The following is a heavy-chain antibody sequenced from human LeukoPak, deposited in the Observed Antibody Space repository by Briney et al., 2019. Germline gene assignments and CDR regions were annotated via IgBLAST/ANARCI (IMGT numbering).Heavy chain of an antibody. D-gene: IGHD6-6*01. Sequence: GGSLRLSCAASGFTFSSYSMNWVRQAPGKGLEWVSSISSSSSYIYYADSVKGRFTISRDNAKNSLYLQMNSLRAEDTAVYYCARSVIAARGPFFDYWGQGTLVTVSS. J-gene: IGHJ4*02. CDR2: ISSSSSYI. CDR3: ARSVIAARGPFFDY. CDR1: GFTFSSYS. V-gene: IGHV3-21*01.